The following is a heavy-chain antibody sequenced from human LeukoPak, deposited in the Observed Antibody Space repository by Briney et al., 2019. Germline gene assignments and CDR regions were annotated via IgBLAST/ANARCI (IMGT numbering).Heavy chain of an antibody. CDR3: ARRAQHITVTPDAYYYYYYMDV. D-gene: IGHD4-17*01. V-gene: IGHV1-69*05. CDR2: IIPIFGTA. Sequence: SVKASCKASGGTFSSYAISWVRQAPGQGLEWMGGIIPIFGTANYAQKFQGRVTITTDESTSTAYMELSSLRSEDTAVYYCARRAQHITVTPDAYYYYYYMDVWGKGTTVTVSS. CDR1: GGTFSSYA. J-gene: IGHJ6*03.